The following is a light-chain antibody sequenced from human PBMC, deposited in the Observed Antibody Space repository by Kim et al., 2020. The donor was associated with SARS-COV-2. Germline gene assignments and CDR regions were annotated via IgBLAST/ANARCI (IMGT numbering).Light chain of an antibody. V-gene: IGKV1-5*03. CDR3: QQYETYWT. Sequence: DIQMTQSPSTLSASVGDRVTITCRASQNIDNWLAWYQQKPGKAPKLLIYKASRLHSGVPSRFSGSGSGTEFTLTISSLQPYDFGIYFCQQYETYWTFGLGTKVDIK. CDR2: KAS. CDR1: QNIDNW. J-gene: IGKJ1*01.